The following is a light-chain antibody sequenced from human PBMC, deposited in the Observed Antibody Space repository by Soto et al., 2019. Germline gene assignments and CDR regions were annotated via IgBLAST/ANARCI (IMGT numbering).Light chain of an antibody. Sequence: QSALTQPASVSGSPGQSITISCTGTTSDIGGYNYVSWYQQHPGKAPKLMIYDVSNRPSGVSDRFSGSKSGITASLTISGLQPEDEADYYCSSFTGTNTYVVLGGGTKLTV. CDR3: SSFTGTNTYVV. J-gene: IGLJ2*01. V-gene: IGLV2-14*01. CDR1: TSDIGGYNY. CDR2: DVS.